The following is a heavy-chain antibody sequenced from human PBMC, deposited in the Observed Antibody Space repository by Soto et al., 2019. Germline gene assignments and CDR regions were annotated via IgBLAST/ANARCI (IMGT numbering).Heavy chain of an antibody. V-gene: IGHV3-23*01. CDR1: GVSFGSYS. Sequence: PGGSLRLSCAASGVSFGSYSLSWVRQAPGKRLKLVSTISGSDGKTFYADSVRDRFSISRDTSQSTLYLQMNSLSADDTAMYYCAGWRYLDYWGQGARVPGSS. D-gene: IGHD1-20*01. CDR2: ISGSDGKT. J-gene: IGHJ4*02. CDR3: AGWRYLDY.